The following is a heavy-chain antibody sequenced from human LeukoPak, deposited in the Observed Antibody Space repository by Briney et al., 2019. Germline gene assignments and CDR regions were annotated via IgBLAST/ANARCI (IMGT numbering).Heavy chain of an antibody. D-gene: IGHD3-22*01. CDR1: GGTFSSYA. J-gene: IGHJ4*02. Sequence: SVKVSCKASGGTFSSYAISWVRQAPGQGLEWMGRIIPIFGTANYAQKFQGRGTITTDESTSTAYMELSSLRSEDTAVYYCARDDSSGYYPFDYWGQGTLATVSS. V-gene: IGHV1-69*05. CDR3: ARDDSSGYYPFDY. CDR2: IIPIFGTA.